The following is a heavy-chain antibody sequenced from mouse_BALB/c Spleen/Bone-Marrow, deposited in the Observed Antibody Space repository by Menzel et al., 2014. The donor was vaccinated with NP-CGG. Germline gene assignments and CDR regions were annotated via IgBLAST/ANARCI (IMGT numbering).Heavy chain of an antibody. CDR3: TRSNYGYCYFDV. D-gene: IGHD1-1*01. Sequence: VKLVESGAELVKPGASVKLSCKASGYTFSSYYMYWVKQRPGQGLEWIGEINPSNGGTKFNEKFKSKATLTVDKSSSTAYMQLSSLTSEDSAVYYRTRSNYGYCYFDVWGAGTTVTVSS. CDR1: GYTFSSYY. CDR2: INPSNGGT. J-gene: IGHJ1*01. V-gene: IGHV1S81*02.